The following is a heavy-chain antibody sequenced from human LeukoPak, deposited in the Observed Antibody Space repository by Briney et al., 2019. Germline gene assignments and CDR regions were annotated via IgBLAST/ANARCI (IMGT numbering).Heavy chain of an antibody. V-gene: IGHV3-9*01. Sequence: SGGSLRLSCAASGFTFDDYAMHWVRQAPGKGLEWVSGISWNSGSIGYADSVKGRFTISRDNAKNSLYLQMNSLGAEDTALYYCAVNSIGYYYSYDYWGQGTLVTVSS. CDR1: GFTFDDYA. D-gene: IGHD3-22*01. J-gene: IGHJ4*02. CDR2: ISWNSGSI. CDR3: AVNSIGYYYSYDY.